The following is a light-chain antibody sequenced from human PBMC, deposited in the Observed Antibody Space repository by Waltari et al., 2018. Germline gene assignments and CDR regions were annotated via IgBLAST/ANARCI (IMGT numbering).Light chain of an antibody. Sequence: SYALTHPPPVSVSPGQTARITCPGDALPKQYAYWYQQKPGQAPVLVIYKDSERPSGIPERFSGSSSGTTVTLTISGVQAEDEADYYCQSADSSGTYVVFGGGTKLTVL. CDR3: QSADSSGTYVV. J-gene: IGLJ2*01. CDR1: ALPKQY. CDR2: KDS. V-gene: IGLV3-25*03.